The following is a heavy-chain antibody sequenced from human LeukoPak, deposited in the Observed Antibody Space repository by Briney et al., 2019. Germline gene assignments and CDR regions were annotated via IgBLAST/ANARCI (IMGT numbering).Heavy chain of an antibody. CDR3: TSYSSGWGYYYYMDV. J-gene: IGHJ6*03. CDR1: GFTFSGSA. Sequence: GGSLRLSCAASGFTFSGSAMHWVRQASGKGLEWVGRIRSKANSYATAYAASVKGRFTISRDDSKNTAYLQMNSLKTEDTAVYYCTSYSSGWGYYYYMDVWGKGTTVTVSS. D-gene: IGHD6-19*01. CDR2: IRSKANSYAT. V-gene: IGHV3-73*01.